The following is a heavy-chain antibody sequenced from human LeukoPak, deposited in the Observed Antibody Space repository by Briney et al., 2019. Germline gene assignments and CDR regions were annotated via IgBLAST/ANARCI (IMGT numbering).Heavy chain of an antibody. V-gene: IGHV3-23*01. Sequence: GGSLRLSCVASGFTFNIYAMSWVRQAPGKGLDWVSSINDNADYTYYADSVKGRFTISRDNSKNTLYLQMNSLRAEDTAVYYCAKDSPPGDYERGGQGTLVTVSS. CDR2: INDNADYT. CDR3: AKDSPPGDYER. J-gene: IGHJ4*02. CDR1: GFTFNIYA. D-gene: IGHD4-17*01.